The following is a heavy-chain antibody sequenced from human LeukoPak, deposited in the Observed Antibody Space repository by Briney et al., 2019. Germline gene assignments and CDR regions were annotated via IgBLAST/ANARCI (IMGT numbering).Heavy chain of an antibody. CDR2: IYYSGSA. D-gene: IGHD3-10*01. V-gene: IGHV4-59*01. CDR3: ARLTTRPGGIRPLIMDF. Sequence: SETLSLTCTVSNGSISSDYWTWIRQPPGKGLEWIGYIYYSGSARYNPSLESRATISLDTSRNQFSLKLTSMTAADTAVYYCARLTTRPGGIRPLIMDFWGQGTLVTVSS. J-gene: IGHJ4*02. CDR1: NGSISSDY.